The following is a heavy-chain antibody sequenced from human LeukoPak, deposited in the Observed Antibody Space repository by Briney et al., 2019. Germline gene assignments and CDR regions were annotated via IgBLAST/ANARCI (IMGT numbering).Heavy chain of an antibody. CDR3: ARGVVPAASFDY. CDR2: ISSSSSYI. D-gene: IGHD2-2*01. Sequence: PGGSLRLFCAASGFTFSSYSMNWVRQAPGKGLEWVSSISSSSSYIYYADSVKGRFTISRDNAKNSLYLQMNSLRAEDTAVYYCARGVVPAASFDYWGQGTLVTVSS. J-gene: IGHJ4*02. CDR1: GFTFSSYS. V-gene: IGHV3-21*01.